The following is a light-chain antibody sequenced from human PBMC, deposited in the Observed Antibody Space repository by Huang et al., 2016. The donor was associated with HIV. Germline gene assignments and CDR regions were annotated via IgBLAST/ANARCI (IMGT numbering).Light chain of an antibody. CDR1: QSLSSSY. CDR3: QHYGSSPTWP. J-gene: IGKJ1*01. Sequence: EIVLTQSPGTLSLSPGDRSTLACRASQSLSSSYLAWYQQKAGQAPRRLIYGTSSRATGIPDRFSASESGTDFTLTITRLEPEDFAVSYCQHYGSSPTWPFGEGTKVEIK. CDR2: GTS. V-gene: IGKV3-20*01.